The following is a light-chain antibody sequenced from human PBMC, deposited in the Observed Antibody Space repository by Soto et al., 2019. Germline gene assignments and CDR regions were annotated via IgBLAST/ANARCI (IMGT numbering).Light chain of an antibody. CDR3: QQSYSTPT. CDR2: AAS. J-gene: IGKJ5*01. V-gene: IGKV1-39*01. CDR1: QSISSY. Sequence: DIQMTQSPSSLSASVGDRVTITCRASQSISSYLNWYQQKPGKAPKLLIYAASSLQSGVPSRFSGSGSGTAFTLTISSLQPEDFVTYYCQQSYSTPTFGQGTRLEIK.